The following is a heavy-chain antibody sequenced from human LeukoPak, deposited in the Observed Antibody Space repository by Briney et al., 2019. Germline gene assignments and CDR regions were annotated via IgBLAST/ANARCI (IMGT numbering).Heavy chain of an antibody. V-gene: IGHV1-2*02. CDR2: INPNSGGT. Sequence: ASVKVSCKTSGYTFTDYYMHWVRQAPGQGLEWMGWINPNSGGTNYAQKFEGRVTMTRDTSISTGYMELRRLRSDDTAVYYCARVLQGVTPTYYFDYWGQGTLVTVSS. CDR3: ARVLQGVTPTYYFDY. J-gene: IGHJ4*02. D-gene: IGHD2-21*02. CDR1: GYTFTDYY.